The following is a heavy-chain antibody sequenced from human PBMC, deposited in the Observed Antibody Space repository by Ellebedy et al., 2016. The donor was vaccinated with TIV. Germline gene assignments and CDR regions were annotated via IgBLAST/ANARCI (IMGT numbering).Heavy chain of an antibody. CDR3: AREDYGGNERGFDY. CDR1: ADSVSSNSAA. J-gene: IGHJ4*02. D-gene: IGHD4-23*01. CDR2: TYYRSKWYN. Sequence: SQTLSLTXXISADSVSSNSAAWNWIRQSPSRGLEWLGRTYYRSKWYNDYAVSVKSRITVNPDTSKNQFSLQLNSVTPEDTAVYYCAREDYGGNERGFDYWGQGTLVTVSS. V-gene: IGHV6-1*01.